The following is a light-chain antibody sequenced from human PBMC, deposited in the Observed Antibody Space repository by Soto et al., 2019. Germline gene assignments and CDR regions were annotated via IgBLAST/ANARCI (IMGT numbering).Light chain of an antibody. CDR1: QTIASRY. J-gene: IGKJ5*01. CDR2: RTF. Sequence: EIVLTQSPGTLSLSPGERATLSCRASQTIASRYLAWYQHQPGQAPRLLIYRTFARAPGIPDRFSGGGSGTDFTLTIGRREREDFAVYYCQQYDTSPPTFDHGTRLDIK. CDR3: QQYDTSPPT. V-gene: IGKV3-20*01.